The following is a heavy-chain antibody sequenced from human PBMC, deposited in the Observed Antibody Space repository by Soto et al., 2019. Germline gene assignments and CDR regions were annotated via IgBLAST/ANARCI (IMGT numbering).Heavy chain of an antibody. D-gene: IGHD4-4*01. CDR3: AKGRRLQSPFDY. CDR1: GFTFSGYA. Sequence: GGSLRLSCAASGFTFSGYAMSGVRQAPGKGLEWVSAICGSGGSTYYADSVKGRFTISRDNSKNTLYLQMNSLRDEDTAVYYCAKGRRLQSPFDYWGQGTLVTVS. CDR2: ICGSGGST. V-gene: IGHV3-23*01. J-gene: IGHJ4*02.